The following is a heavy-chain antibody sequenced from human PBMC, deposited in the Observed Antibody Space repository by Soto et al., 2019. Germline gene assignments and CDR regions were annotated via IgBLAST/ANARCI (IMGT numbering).Heavy chain of an antibody. D-gene: IGHD5-12*01. CDR2: ISWDSGTI. CDR1: GLTLGNCG. J-gene: IGHJ5*02. Sequence: SLALSCPASGLTLGNCGMDWVRQAPGKGLEWVSGISWDSGTIGYADSVKRRFIISKDDAKNSLYLQMNSRRGDDTALYYCVQGRYPTMATPLDHWGQGTLGTVSS. CDR3: VQGRYPTMATPLDH. V-gene: IGHV3-9*01.